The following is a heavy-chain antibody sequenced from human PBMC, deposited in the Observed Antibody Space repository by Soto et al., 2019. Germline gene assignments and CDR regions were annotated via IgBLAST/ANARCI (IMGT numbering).Heavy chain of an antibody. CDR1: GGSISSGGYY. D-gene: IGHD2-8*02. J-gene: IGHJ4*02. CDR2: IYYSGST. CDR3: ARDKITGFFDY. Sequence: SETLSLTCTVSGGSISSGGYYWSWIRQHPGKGLEWIGYIYYSGSTYYNPSLKSRVIISVDTSKNQFSLKLTSVTAADTAVYYCARDKITGFFDYWGQGTLVTVSS. V-gene: IGHV4-31*03.